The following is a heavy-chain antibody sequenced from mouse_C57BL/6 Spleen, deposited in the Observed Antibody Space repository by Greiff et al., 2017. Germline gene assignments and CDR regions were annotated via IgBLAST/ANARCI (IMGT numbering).Heavy chain of an antibody. CDR3: ARAWYCSSTGYFDV. Sequence: VKQSCKASGYTFTSYWMHWVKQRSGRGLEWIGRIDPNSGGTKYNEKFKSKATLTVDKPSSTAYMQLSSLTSEDSAVYYCARAWYCSSTGYFDVWGTGTTVTVSS. D-gene: IGHD1-1*01. V-gene: IGHV1-72*01. J-gene: IGHJ1*03. CDR2: IDPNSGGT. CDR1: GYTFTSYW.